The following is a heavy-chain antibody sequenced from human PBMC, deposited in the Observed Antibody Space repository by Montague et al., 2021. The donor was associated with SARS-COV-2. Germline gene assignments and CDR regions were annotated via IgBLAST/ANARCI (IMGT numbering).Heavy chain of an antibody. CDR3: ARVRHSYGYLSAFDI. Sequence: SLRLSCAASGFTFSSYYMSWVRQAPGKGLEWVADISSSGSTIYYADSVKGRFTISRDNAKNSLYLQMNSLRAEDTAVYYCARVRHSYGYLSAFDIWGQGTMVTVSS. V-gene: IGHV3-11*01. CDR2: ISSSGSTI. D-gene: IGHD5-18*01. J-gene: IGHJ3*02. CDR1: GFTFSSYY.